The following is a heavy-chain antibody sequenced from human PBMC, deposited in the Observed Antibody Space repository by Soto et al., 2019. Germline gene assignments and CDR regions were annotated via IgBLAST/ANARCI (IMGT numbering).Heavy chain of an antibody. CDR3: VMVDNYVTTTPQDV. CDR2: ISPYTGNT. CDR1: GYIFVNYG. Sequence: QVQLVQSGDEVKKPGASVKVSCKASGYIFVNYGIAWVRQATGQGLEWMGWISPYTGNTHSATKVQCRLTMNTDTSTSTAYMDLGSLTSNDTAVADYVMVDNYVTTTPQDVWGQGTTVTVSS. V-gene: IGHV1-18*01. D-gene: IGHD3-16*01. J-gene: IGHJ6*02.